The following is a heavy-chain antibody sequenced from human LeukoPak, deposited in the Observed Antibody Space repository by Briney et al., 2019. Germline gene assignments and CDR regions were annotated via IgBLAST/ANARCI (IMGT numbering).Heavy chain of an antibody. V-gene: IGHV3-48*02. CDR2: ISSDDTTI. J-gene: IGHJ2*01. Sequence: GGSLRLSCVASGFTFSSYSMNWVRQPPGKGPEWVSYISSDDTTIYYADSVKGRFTISRDNAKNSLYLQMNSLRDEDTAVYYCARDMWAPKWYFDLWGRGTLVTVSS. D-gene: IGHD1-26*01. CDR1: GFTFSSYS. CDR3: ARDMWAPKWYFDL.